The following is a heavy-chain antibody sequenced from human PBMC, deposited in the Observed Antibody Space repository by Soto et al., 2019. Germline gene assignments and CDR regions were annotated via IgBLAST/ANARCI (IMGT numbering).Heavy chain of an antibody. CDR3: AKAHAGYSSSWYDY. Sequence: GGSLRLSCAASGFTFSSYAMSWVRQAPGKGLEWVSAISGSGGSTYYADSVKGRFTISRDNSKNTLYLQMNSLRAEDTAVYYCAKAHAGYSSSWYDYWGKGTLVTVSS. D-gene: IGHD6-13*01. CDR2: ISGSGGST. J-gene: IGHJ4*02. V-gene: IGHV3-23*01. CDR1: GFTFSSYA.